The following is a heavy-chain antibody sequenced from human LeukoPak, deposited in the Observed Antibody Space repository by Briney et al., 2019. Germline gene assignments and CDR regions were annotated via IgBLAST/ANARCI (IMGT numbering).Heavy chain of an antibody. CDR2: IINGGGST. D-gene: IGHD6-6*01. J-gene: IGHJ4*02. CDR1: GFTFSSYA. V-gene: IGHV3-23*01. Sequence: PGGSPRLSCAASGFTFSSYAMNWVRQAPGKGLEWVSGIINGGGSTYYADSVKGRFTISRDNSKNTLYLQMNSLRAEDTAVYCCSKETSSSFDYWGQGTVVTVSS. CDR3: SKETSSSFDY.